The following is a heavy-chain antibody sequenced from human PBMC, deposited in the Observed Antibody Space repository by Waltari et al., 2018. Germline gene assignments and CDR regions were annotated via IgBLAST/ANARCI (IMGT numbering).Heavy chain of an antibody. CDR1: VYSISSGYY. Sequence: QVQLQESGPGLVKPSETLSLTCAVSVYSISSGYYWGWIRQPPGKGLEWIGSIYHSGSTYYNPSLKSRVTISVDTSKNQFSLKLSSVTAADTAVYYCARGVDWATVTYFDYWGQGTLVTVSS. CDR3: ARGVDWATVTYFDY. D-gene: IGHD4-4*01. J-gene: IGHJ4*02. CDR2: IYHSGST. V-gene: IGHV4-38-2*01.